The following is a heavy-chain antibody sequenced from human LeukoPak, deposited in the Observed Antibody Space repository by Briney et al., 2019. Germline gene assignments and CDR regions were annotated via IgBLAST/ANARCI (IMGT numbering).Heavy chain of an antibody. Sequence: GSLRLSCAASGFAFSTYWMDWVRQAPGKGLEWIGYIYTSGSTNYNPSLKSRVTISVDTSKNQFSLKLSSVTAADTAVYYCARDQGGNPIDYWGQGTLVTVSS. CDR3: ARDQGGNPIDY. CDR1: GFAFSTYW. V-gene: IGHV4-4*09. D-gene: IGHD4-23*01. J-gene: IGHJ4*02. CDR2: IYTSGST.